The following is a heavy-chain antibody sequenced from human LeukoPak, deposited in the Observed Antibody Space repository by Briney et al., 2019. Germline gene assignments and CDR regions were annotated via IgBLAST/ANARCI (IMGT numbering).Heavy chain of an antibody. Sequence: GGSLRLSCAASGFTFSNYWMNWVRQAPGKGLEWVANIKEDGGEKFYVDSVKGRFIISRDNAKNSLYLQMNSLRAEDTAVYYCARDSRHLNFDYWGQGTLVTVSS. CDR3: ARDSRHLNFDY. CDR1: GFTFSNYW. V-gene: IGHV3-7*04. J-gene: IGHJ4*02. CDR2: IKEDGGEK. D-gene: IGHD3-3*02.